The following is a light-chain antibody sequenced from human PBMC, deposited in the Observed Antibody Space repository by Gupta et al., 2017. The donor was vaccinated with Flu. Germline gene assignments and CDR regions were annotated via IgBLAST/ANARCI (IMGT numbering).Light chain of an antibody. CDR2: EVS. CDR1: SSDVGAYDY. V-gene: IGLV2-14*01. Sequence: QSALTLPASVSGSPGQSIAISCTGTSSDVGAYDYVSWYQQHPGKAPKLMLFEVSRRPAGISDRFSGSKSGNTAALTITRLLAEDEAFYYCSSDTNTNTVVVFGGGTKLTVL. J-gene: IGLJ2*01. CDR3: SSDTNTNTVVV.